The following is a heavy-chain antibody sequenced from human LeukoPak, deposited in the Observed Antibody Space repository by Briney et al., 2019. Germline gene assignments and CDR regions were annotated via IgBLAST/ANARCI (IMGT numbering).Heavy chain of an antibody. J-gene: IGHJ3*02. CDR2: IYYSGST. V-gene: IGHV4-39*02. CDR1: GGSISSSSYY. Sequence: SETLSLTCTVSGGSISSSSYYWGWTRQPPGKGLEWIGSIYYSGSTYYNPSLKSRVPISVGTSKNHFSMKLSSVNAADTAVYYCARITHYYDSSGYYLGGAFDIWGQGTMVTVSS. D-gene: IGHD3-22*01. CDR3: ARITHYYDSSGYYLGGAFDI.